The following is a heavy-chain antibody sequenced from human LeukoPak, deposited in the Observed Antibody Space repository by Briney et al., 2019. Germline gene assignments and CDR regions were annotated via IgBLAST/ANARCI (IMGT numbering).Heavy chain of an antibody. Sequence: SGGSLRLSCAASGFTFSSYPMSWVRQAPGKGLEWVSAIRGSGGDTYYADSVKGRFTISRDNSKNTLYLQMNSLRAEDTAVYYCAKDSIRDCSGGSCYSEGYYYYGMDVWGQGTTVTVSS. D-gene: IGHD2-15*01. CDR1: GFTFSSYP. V-gene: IGHV3-23*01. CDR2: IRGSGGDT. J-gene: IGHJ6*02. CDR3: AKDSIRDCSGGSCYSEGYYYYGMDV.